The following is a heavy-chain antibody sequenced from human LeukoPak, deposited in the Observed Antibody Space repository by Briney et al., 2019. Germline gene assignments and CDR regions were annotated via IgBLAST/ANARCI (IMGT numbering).Heavy chain of an antibody. CDR1: GFTFSSYG. V-gene: IGHV3-9*01. D-gene: IGHD5-24*01. CDR3: AKDHSRDGYNFDY. CDR2: ISWNSGSI. Sequence: GGSLRLSCAASGFTFSSYGMHWVRQAPGKGLEWVSGISWNSGSIGYADSVKGRFTISRDNAKNSLYLQMNSLRAEDTALYYCAKDHSRDGYNFDYWGRGTLVTVSS. J-gene: IGHJ4*02.